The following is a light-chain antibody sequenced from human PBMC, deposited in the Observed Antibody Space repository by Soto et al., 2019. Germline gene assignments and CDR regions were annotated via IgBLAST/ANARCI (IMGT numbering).Light chain of an antibody. J-gene: IGKJ1*01. Sequence: EVELTQSPATLSLSPGETATLSCRASQSVSTKLSWYQQQPGQAPRLLIFGTSTRATGIPDRFSGSGSGTDFTLTINRLEPDDFAVYYCQQYGRSPSFGQGTTVDIK. CDR1: QSVSTK. CDR3: QQYGRSPS. V-gene: IGKV3-20*01. CDR2: GTS.